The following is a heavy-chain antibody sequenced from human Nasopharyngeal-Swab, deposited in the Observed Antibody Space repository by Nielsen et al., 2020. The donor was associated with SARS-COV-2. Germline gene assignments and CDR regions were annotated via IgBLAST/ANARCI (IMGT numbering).Heavy chain of an antibody. CDR3: AKARRTDTYGYECFDS. D-gene: IGHD5-18*01. Sequence: GKSLKISCVASGYSFRTYGMSWVRQAPGKGLEWVAAIVGSGDISGSGGSTYYADSVKGRFTISRDNSKNSLYLQMNSLRAEDTALYYCAKARRTDTYGYECFDSWGQGTLVTVSS. J-gene: IGHJ4*02. V-gene: IGHV3-23*01. CDR2: IVGSGDISGSGGST. CDR1: GYSFRTYG.